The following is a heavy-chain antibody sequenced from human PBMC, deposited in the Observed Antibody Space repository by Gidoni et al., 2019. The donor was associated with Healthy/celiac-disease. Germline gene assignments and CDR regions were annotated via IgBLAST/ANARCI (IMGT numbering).Heavy chain of an antibody. V-gene: IGHV1-69*01. D-gene: IGHD2-2*01. J-gene: IGHJ6*02. Sequence: QVQLVQSGAEVKKPGSSVQVSCKASGGTFSSYAISWVRQAPGQGLEWMGGIIPIFGTANYAQKFQGRVTITADESTSTAYMELSSLRSEDTAVYYCARGVGYCSSTSCYLSPRDYYYYGMDVWGQGTTVTVSS. CDR1: GGTFSSYA. CDR3: ARGVGYCSSTSCYLSPRDYYYYGMDV. CDR2: IIPIFGTA.